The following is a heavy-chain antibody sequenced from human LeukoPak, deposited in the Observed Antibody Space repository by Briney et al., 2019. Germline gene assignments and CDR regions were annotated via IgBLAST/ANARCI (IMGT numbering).Heavy chain of an antibody. D-gene: IGHD3-10*01. V-gene: IGHV1-8*01. CDR2: MNPNSGNT. J-gene: IGHJ6*03. Sequence: GASVKVSCKASGYTFTSYDINWVRQATGQGLEWMGGMNPNSGNTGYAQKFQGRVTMTRNTSISTAYMELSSLRSEDTAVYYCARGVYGSGSYYYYYYYYMDVWGKGTTVTVSS. CDR1: GYTFTSYD. CDR3: ARGVYGSGSYYYYYYYYMDV.